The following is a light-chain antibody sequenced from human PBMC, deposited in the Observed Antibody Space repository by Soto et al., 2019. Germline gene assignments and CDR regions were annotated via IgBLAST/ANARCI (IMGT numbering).Light chain of an antibody. CDR3: CSYAGSSTFVV. Sequence: QSALTQPASMSGSPGQSITISCTGTSSDVGYYNLVSWYQQHPGKAPKLMIYVADKRPSGVSNRFSGSKFGNTAALTISGLQAEDEADYYCCSYAGSSTFVVFGGGTKLTVL. V-gene: IGLV2-23*02. CDR2: VAD. CDR1: SSDVGYYNL. J-gene: IGLJ3*02.